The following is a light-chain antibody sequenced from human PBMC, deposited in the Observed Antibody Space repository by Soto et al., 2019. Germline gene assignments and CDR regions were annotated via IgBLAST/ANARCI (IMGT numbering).Light chain of an antibody. J-gene: IGLJ3*02. CDR1: SSNIGASYA. Sequence: QSVLTQPPSVSGAPGQRVTISCTGSSSNIGASYAVHWYQQLPGTAPKLLIYGNSNRPSGVPDRFSGSKSGTSASLAITGLQAEDEADYCCQSYDSSLSGSVFGGGTKLTVL. CDR3: QSYDSSLSGSV. V-gene: IGLV1-40*01. CDR2: GNS.